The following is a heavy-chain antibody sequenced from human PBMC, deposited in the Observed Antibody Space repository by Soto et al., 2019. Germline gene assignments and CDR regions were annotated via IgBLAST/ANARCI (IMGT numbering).Heavy chain of an antibody. J-gene: IGHJ6*02. Sequence: ASVMVPWKNSGCTFSTSAVQWVRQARGRRLEWIGWLVVGSANTNYAQKFQERVTVTRDVSRRTAYMEMSSLRSEYTAVYYCASVRGEAAIGTWYYYYGMDVWG. CDR2: LVVGSANT. D-gene: IGHD3-10*01. CDR1: GCTFSTSA. CDR3: ASVRGEAAIGTWYYYYGMDV. V-gene: IGHV1-58*01.